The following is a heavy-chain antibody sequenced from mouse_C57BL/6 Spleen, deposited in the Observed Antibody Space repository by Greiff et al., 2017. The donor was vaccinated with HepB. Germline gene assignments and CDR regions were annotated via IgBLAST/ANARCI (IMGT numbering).Heavy chain of an antibody. D-gene: IGHD1-1*01. Sequence: VQLQQSGAELVRPGASVTLSCKASGYTFTDYEMHWVKQTPVHGLEWIGAIDPETGGTAYNQKFKGKAILTADKSSSTAYMELRSLTSEDSAVYYCTRQVITTYYAMDYWGQGTSVTVSS. V-gene: IGHV1-15*01. CDR1: GYTFTDYE. CDR2: IDPETGGT. CDR3: TRQVITTYYAMDY. J-gene: IGHJ4*01.